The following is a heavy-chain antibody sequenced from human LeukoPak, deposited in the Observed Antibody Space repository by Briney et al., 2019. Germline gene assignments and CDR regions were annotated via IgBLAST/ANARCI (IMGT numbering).Heavy chain of an antibody. D-gene: IGHD2-15*01. CDR2: IYYSGST. J-gene: IGHJ5*02. CDR1: GGSISSSSYY. V-gene: IGHV4-39*01. Sequence: SETLSLTCTVSGGSISSSSYYWGWIRQPPGKGLEWIGSIYYSGSTYYNPSLKSRVTISVDTSKNQLSLKLSSVTAADTAVYYCARPLISPDNWSDPWGQGTLVTVSS. CDR3: ARPLISPDNWSDP.